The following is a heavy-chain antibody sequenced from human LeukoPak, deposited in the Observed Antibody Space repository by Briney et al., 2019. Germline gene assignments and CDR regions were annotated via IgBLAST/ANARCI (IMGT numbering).Heavy chain of an antibody. CDR3: AQEVAPWRAFDI. J-gene: IGHJ3*02. V-gene: IGHV3-30*19. D-gene: IGHD1-1*01. CDR1: GFTFSVYG. Sequence: GRSLRLSCAASGFTFSVYGMHWVRQAPGKGLEWVAVISYDGSNKYYADSVKGRFTISRDNSKNTLYLQMNSLRAEDTAVYYCAQEVAPWRAFDIWGQGTMVTVSS. CDR2: ISYDGSNK.